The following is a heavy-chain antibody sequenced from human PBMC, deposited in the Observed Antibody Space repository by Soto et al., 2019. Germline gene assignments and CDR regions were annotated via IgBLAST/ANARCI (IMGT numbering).Heavy chain of an antibody. Sequence: PSQTLSLTCAISGDSVSSNSAAWNWIRQSPSRGLEWLGRTYYRSKWYNDYAVSVKSRITINPDTSKNQFSLQLNSVTPEDTALYYCARDLAPFPAHCSGGSCYPGLAFDIWGQGTMVTVSS. V-gene: IGHV6-1*01. CDR1: GDSVSSNSAA. D-gene: IGHD2-15*01. CDR3: ARDLAPFPAHCSGGSCYPGLAFDI. CDR2: TYYRSKWYN. J-gene: IGHJ3*02.